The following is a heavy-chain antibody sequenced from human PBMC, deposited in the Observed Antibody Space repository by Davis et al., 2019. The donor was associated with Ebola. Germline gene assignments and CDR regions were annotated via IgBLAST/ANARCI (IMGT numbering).Heavy chain of an antibody. Sequence: AASVKVSCKTSGYTFTNYGITWVRQAPGQGLEWMGWINPHNGNTNYAQKFQGRVTMTRDTSISTAYMELSRLRSDDTAVYYCARDPYYYGSGSYYGYWGQGTLVTVSS. D-gene: IGHD3-10*01. J-gene: IGHJ4*02. V-gene: IGHV1-2*02. CDR2: INPHNGNT. CDR1: GYTFTNYG. CDR3: ARDPYYYGSGSYYGY.